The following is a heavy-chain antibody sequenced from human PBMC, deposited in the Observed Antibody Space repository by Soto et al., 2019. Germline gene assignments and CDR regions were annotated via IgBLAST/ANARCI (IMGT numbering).Heavy chain of an antibody. CDR1: GFTFTSYW. CDR2: IKQDESEK. J-gene: IGHJ4*02. CDR3: ARAGS. V-gene: IGHV3-7*01. Sequence: EVQLVESGGGFVQPGGSLRLSCEASGFTFTSYWMSWFRQAPGKGPEFVASIKQDESEKYSVDSVKGRSTISRDNAKNSLYLQRNSLRVEDTAVYYCARAGSWGQGTLVTVSS.